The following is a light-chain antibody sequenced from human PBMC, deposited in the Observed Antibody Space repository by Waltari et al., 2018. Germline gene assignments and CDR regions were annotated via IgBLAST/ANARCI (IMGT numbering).Light chain of an antibody. CDR1: QSVSSSY. Sequence: EIVLTQSPGTLSLSPGERATLSCRASQSVSSSYLAWYQQKPGQAPRLLTYGASSRATGMPDRFSGSGSGTDFTLTISRLEPEDFAVYYCQQYGSSLYTFGQGTKLEIK. CDR2: GAS. CDR3: QQYGSSLYT. J-gene: IGKJ2*01. V-gene: IGKV3-20*01.